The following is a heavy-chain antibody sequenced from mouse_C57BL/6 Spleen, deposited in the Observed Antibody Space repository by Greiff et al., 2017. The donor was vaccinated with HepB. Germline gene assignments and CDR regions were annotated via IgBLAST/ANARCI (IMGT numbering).Heavy chain of an antibody. Sequence: EVQGVESGAELVKPGASVKLSCTASGFNIKDYYMHWVKQRTEQGLEWIGRIDPEDGETKYAPKFQGKATITADTSSNTAYLQLSSLTSEDTAVYYCEGLVTTVVAKDYWGQGTTLTVSS. CDR2: IDPEDGET. CDR3: EGLVTTVVAKDY. CDR1: GFNIKDYY. V-gene: IGHV14-2*01. J-gene: IGHJ2*01. D-gene: IGHD1-1*01.